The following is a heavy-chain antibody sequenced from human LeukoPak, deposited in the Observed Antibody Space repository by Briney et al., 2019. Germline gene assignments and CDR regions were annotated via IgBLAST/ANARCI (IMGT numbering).Heavy chain of an antibody. V-gene: IGHV3-21*01. CDR3: ARDLDSSGWYNFDY. D-gene: IGHD6-19*01. CDR1: GFTFSSYS. J-gene: IGHJ4*02. Sequence: GGSLRLSCAASGFTFSSYSMNWVRQAPGKGLEWVSSISSSSYIYYADSVKGRFTISRDNAKNSLYLQMNSLRAEDTAVYYCARDLDSSGWYNFDYWGQGTLVTVSS. CDR2: ISSSSYI.